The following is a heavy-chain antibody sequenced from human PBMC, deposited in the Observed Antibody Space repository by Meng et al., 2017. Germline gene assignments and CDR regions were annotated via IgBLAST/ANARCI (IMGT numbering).Heavy chain of an antibody. CDR3: ARALPSGAGANSGGLDY. V-gene: IGHV4-38-2*01. CDR2: FSHDGHT. CDR1: GYSISSGYY. Sequence: GSLRLSCAVSGYSISSGYYWDWIRQPPGKGLEWIGSFSHDGHTYYNPSLSSRLTISVDTSKNQFSLRLNSVTATDTAVYFCARALPSGAGANSGGLDYWGQGTQVTVSS. D-gene: IGHD4/OR15-4a*01. J-gene: IGHJ4*02.